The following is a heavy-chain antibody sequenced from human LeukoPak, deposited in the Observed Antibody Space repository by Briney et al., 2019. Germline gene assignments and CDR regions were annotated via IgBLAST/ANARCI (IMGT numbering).Heavy chain of an antibody. J-gene: IGHJ4*02. D-gene: IGHD2-21*01. CDR1: GFSFSNYY. V-gene: IGHV3-48*04. CDR3: AREGDGSRYYFDY. CDR2: INGGGGII. Sequence: GGSLRLSCKASGFSFSNYYMNWARQAPGKGLEWLSHINGGGGIINYADSVKGRFTISRDNARNSLDLHMSSLGAEDTAVYYCAREGDGSRYYFDYWGQGILVTVSS.